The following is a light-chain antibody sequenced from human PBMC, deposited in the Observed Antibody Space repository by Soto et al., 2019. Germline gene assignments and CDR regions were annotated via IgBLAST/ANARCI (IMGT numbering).Light chain of an antibody. CDR1: QTISNY. J-gene: IGKJ3*01. Sequence: DIQMTQSPSSLSASVGDRVTITCRSSQTISNYLNWYQQKPGTAPNLLIYAASSLHSGVPSRFSGSGSGTDFTLTISSLQPADFATYYYQQSYTTPFTFGPGTTVDIK. CDR2: AAS. CDR3: QQSYTTPFT. V-gene: IGKV1-39*01.